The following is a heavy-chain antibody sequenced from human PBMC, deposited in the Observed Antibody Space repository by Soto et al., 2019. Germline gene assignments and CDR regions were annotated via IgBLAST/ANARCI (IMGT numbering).Heavy chain of an antibody. CDR1: GYTFTSYV. CDR3: ARVVATVAGPYGMDV. CDR2: ISAYNGNT. V-gene: IGHV1-18*01. D-gene: IGHD6-19*01. J-gene: IGHJ6*02. Sequence: QVQLVQSGAEVKKPGASVKVSCRASGYTFTSYVISWVRQAPAQGLEWMGWISAYNGNTNVAQKLQGRVTMTTDTSXXTAYMELRSLRSDATAVYYCARVVATVAGPYGMDVWGQGTTVTVSS.